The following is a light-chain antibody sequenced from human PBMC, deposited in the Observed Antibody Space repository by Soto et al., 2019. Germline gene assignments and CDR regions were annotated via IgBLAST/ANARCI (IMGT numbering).Light chain of an antibody. CDR1: QTISSW. Sequence: DIQMTQSPSTLSGSVGDRVTITCRASQTISSWLAWYQQKPGKAPKLLIYKASTLKSGVPSRFSGSGSGTEFTLTISSLQPDDFATYYCQLYNSYSEAFGQGTKVAL. CDR2: KAS. V-gene: IGKV1-5*03. CDR3: QLYNSYSEA. J-gene: IGKJ1*01.